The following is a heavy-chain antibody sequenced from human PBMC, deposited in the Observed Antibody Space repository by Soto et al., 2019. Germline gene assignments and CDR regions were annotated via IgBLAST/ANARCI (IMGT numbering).Heavy chain of an antibody. Sequence: GSLRLSCAASGFTFGSYWMSWVRQAPGKGLEWLATIKMDASEKKYADSVKGRFTISRDNSKNTLYLQMNSLRAEDTAVYYCAKDLGIATPNWFDPWGQGTLVTVSS. CDR1: GFTFGSYW. V-gene: IGHV3-7*01. D-gene: IGHD6-13*01. J-gene: IGHJ5*02. CDR2: IKMDASEK. CDR3: AKDLGIATPNWFDP.